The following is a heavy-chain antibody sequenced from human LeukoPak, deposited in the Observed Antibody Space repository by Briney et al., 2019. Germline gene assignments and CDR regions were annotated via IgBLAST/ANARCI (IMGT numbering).Heavy chain of an antibody. CDR2: INPNSGGT. CDR3: ARAYYDSSGYIPGY. D-gene: IGHD3-22*01. Sequence: GASVNLSCKASGYTFTGYYMHWVRQAPGQGLEWMGWINPNSGGTNYAQKFQGRVTMTRDTSISTAYMELSRLRSDDTAVYYCARAYYDSSGYIPGYWGQGTLVTVSS. V-gene: IGHV1-2*02. J-gene: IGHJ4*02. CDR1: GYTFTGYY.